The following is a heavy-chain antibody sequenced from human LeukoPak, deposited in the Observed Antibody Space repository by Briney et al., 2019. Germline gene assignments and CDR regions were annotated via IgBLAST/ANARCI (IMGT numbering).Heavy chain of an antibody. CDR3: ARDVGITVADSFDP. J-gene: IGHJ5*02. CDR2: IHIYRGST. V-gene: IGHV1-18*01. CDR1: GYSFTNYG. D-gene: IGHD6-13*01. Sequence: ASVKVSCKASGYSFTNYGISWVRQAPGQGLEWMGWIHIYRGSTNYAQKFQGRVTMTTDTSTSTVYMEVRGLRSDDTAMYYCARDVGITVADSFDPWGQGTLVTVSS.